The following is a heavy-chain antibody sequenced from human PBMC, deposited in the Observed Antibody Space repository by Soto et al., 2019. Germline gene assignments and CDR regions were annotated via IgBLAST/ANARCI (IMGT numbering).Heavy chain of an antibody. D-gene: IGHD6-19*01. CDR3: ARDHRYSSGWPTAGD. Sequence: SETLSLTCPVSGGCISRGSHYWSWIRQPPGKGLEWIGYIYYSGSTNYNPSLKRRVTMSVDTSKNQFSLKLSSVTAADTAVYYCARDHRYSSGWPTAGDWGQGTLVTVS. CDR2: IYYSGST. CDR1: GGCISRGSHY. J-gene: IGHJ4*02. V-gene: IGHV4-61*01.